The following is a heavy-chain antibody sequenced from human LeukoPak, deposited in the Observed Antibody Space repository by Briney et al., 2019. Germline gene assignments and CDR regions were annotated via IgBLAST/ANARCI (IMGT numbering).Heavy chain of an antibody. D-gene: IGHD6-13*01. J-gene: IGHJ4*02. Sequence: ASVKVSCKASGYTFTSYGISWVRQAPGQGLEWMGWISAYNGNTNYAQKLQGRVTMTTDTSTSTAYMELRSLRSDDTAVNYCARGRAIAAAGTLDYWGQGTLVTVSS. V-gene: IGHV1-18*01. CDR3: ARGRAIAAAGTLDY. CDR2: ISAYNGNT. CDR1: GYTFTSYG.